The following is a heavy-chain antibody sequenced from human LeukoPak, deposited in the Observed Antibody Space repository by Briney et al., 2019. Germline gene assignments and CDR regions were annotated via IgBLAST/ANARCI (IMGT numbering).Heavy chain of an antibody. CDR1: GGSLSGYY. CDR3: ARGIYGVYYFDY. J-gene: IGHJ4*02. D-gene: IGHD4-17*01. CDR2: INHSGAT. V-gene: IGHV4-34*01. Sequence: SETLSLTCAVYGGSLSGYYWSWIRQPPGKGLEWIGEINHSGATNYNPSLKSRVTIAVDTSKNQFSLRLSSVTAADTAMYYCARGIYGVYYFDYWGQGALATVSS.